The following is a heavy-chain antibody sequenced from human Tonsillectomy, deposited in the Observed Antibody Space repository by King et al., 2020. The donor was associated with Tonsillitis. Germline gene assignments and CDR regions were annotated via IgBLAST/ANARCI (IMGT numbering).Heavy chain of an antibody. V-gene: IGHV3-15*01. CDR2: MKSKGSGGTT. D-gene: IGHD4-11*01. CDR1: GLTFSDAW. J-gene: IGHJ4*02. CDR3: IWQSTVTSSLDY. Sequence: VQLVQSGGGLVKPGGSLRLSCVVSGLTFSDAWMSWVRQAPGKGLEWVGRMKSKGSGGTTDYAAPVKGRFTISRDDSKNTLYLQLSSLNTEDTAIYYYIWQSTVTSSLDYWGQGTLVTVSS.